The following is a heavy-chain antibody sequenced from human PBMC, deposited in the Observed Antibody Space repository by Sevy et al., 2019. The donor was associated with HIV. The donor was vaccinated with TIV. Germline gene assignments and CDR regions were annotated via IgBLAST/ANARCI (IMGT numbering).Heavy chain of an antibody. Sequence: LGGSLRLSCAASGFTFSNAWMSWVRQAPGKGLEWVGRIKSKTDGGTTDYAAPVKGRFTISRDDSKNTLYLQMNSLKTEDTAVYYCTTPRFTTFGVDYWGQGTLVTVSS. CDR2: IKSKTDGGTT. CDR3: TTPRFTTFGVDY. D-gene: IGHD2-8*01. CDR1: GFTFSNAW. V-gene: IGHV3-15*01. J-gene: IGHJ4*02.